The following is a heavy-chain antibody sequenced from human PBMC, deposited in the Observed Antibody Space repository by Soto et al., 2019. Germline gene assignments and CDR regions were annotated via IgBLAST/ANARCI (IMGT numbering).Heavy chain of an antibody. V-gene: IGHV1-18*01. CDR1: GYTFSRSG. D-gene: IGHD3-16*01. Sequence: QVQLVQSGAEVKKPGASVKVSCKASGYTFSRSGISWVRQAPGQGLEWMGWINGYNGNTNYTQKMQGRITMTTDTPTSTAYMELRSLRSDDTAVYYCVRMGDVPYYYYGMDVWGQGTTVIVSS. CDR3: VRMGDVPYYYYGMDV. J-gene: IGHJ6*02. CDR2: INGYNGNT.